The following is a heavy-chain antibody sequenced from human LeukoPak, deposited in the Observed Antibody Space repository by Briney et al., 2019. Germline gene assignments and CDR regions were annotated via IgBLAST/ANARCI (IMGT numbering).Heavy chain of an antibody. CDR3: ARSAPAGYSYYYYYMDV. J-gene: IGHJ6*03. D-gene: IGHD6-13*01. Sequence: TGGSLRLSCAASGFTFSSYAMHWVRQAPGKGLEWVAVISYDGSNKYYADSVKGRFTISRDNSKNTLYLQMNSLRAEDTAVYYCARSAPAGYSYYYYYMDVWGKGTTVTISS. CDR2: ISYDGSNK. V-gene: IGHV3-30*04. CDR1: GFTFSSYA.